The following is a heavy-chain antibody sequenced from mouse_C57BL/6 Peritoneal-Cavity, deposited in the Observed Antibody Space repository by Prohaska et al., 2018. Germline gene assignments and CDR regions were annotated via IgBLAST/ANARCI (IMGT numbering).Heavy chain of an antibody. V-gene: IGHV1-26*01. D-gene: IGHD2-1*01. CDR1: GYTSTDYY. CDR2: INPNNGGT. CDR3: ASDGNLDDYAMDY. Sequence: PGASVKISCKASGYTSTDYYMNWVKQSHGKSLEWIGDINPNNGGTSYNQKFKGKATLTVDKSSSTAYMELRSLTSEDSAVYYCASDGNLDDYAMDYWGQGTSVTVSS. J-gene: IGHJ4*01.